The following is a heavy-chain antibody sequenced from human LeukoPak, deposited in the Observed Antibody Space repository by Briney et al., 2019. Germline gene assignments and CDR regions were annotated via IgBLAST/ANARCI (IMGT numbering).Heavy chain of an antibody. Sequence: GRSLRLSCAASGFTFDDYAMHWVRQAPGKGLEWVSGISWNSGSIGYADSVKGRFTISRDNSKNTLYLQMNSLRAEDTAVYYCAREGIAAAGTGYWGQGTLVTVSS. D-gene: IGHD6-13*01. CDR2: ISWNSGSI. CDR3: AREGIAAAGTGY. V-gene: IGHV3-9*01. CDR1: GFTFDDYA. J-gene: IGHJ4*02.